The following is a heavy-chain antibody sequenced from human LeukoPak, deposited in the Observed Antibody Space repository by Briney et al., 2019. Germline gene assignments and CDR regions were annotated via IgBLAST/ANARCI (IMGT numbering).Heavy chain of an antibody. Sequence: GGSLRLSCAAPGFTFSSYGMHWVRQAPGKGLEWVAVIWYDGSNKYYADSVKGRFTISRDNSKNTLYLQMNSLRAEDTAVYYCARDGSIAAFDYWGQGTLVTVSS. J-gene: IGHJ4*02. CDR1: GFTFSSYG. V-gene: IGHV3-33*01. CDR3: ARDGSIAAFDY. D-gene: IGHD6-13*01. CDR2: IWYDGSNK.